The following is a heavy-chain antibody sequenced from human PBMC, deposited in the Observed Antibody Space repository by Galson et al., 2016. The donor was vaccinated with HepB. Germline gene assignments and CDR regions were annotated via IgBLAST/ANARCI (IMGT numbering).Heavy chain of an antibody. CDR2: INPGGSDT. J-gene: IGHJ6*02. Sequence: SLRLSCAASGFTFSNHWMHWVRQAPGKGLVWVSRINPGGSDTMYADSVKGRFTISRDNAKNSLYLQMNSLKTEDTAVYYCTTGGGNWALGMDVWGQGTTVTVSS. CDR1: GFTFSNHW. CDR3: TTGGGNWALGMDV. D-gene: IGHD1-1*01. V-gene: IGHV3-74*03.